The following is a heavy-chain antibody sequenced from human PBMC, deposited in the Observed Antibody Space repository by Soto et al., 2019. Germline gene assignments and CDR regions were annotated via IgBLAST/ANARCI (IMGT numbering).Heavy chain of an antibody. CDR2: ISYDGSNK. Sequence: PAGSMGLSCAASGFTFSIYGMHWVRQAQGKGLEWVAVISYDGSNKYYADSVKGRFTISRDNSKNTLYLQMNSLRAEDTAVYYCAKAETPGIAVAGISPWGQGTLVTVSS. V-gene: IGHV3-30*18. D-gene: IGHD6-19*01. CDR3: AKAETPGIAVAGISP. CDR1: GFTFSIYG. J-gene: IGHJ5*02.